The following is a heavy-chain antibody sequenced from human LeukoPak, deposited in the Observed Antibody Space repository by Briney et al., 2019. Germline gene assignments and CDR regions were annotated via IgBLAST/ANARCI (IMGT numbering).Heavy chain of an antibody. D-gene: IGHD1-26*01. J-gene: IGHJ4*02. CDR1: GFTFSSCS. CDR2: ISSSSSTI. V-gene: IGHV3-48*01. CDR3: AREAGALDY. Sequence: PGGSLRLSCVVSGFTFSSCSMNWVRQAPGKGLEWVSYISSSSSTIYYADSVKGRFTNSRDNAENSLYLQMNSLRVEDMAVYYCAREAGALDYWGQGTLVTVSS.